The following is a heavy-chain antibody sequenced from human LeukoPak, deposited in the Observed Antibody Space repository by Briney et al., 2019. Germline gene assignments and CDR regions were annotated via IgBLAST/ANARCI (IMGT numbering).Heavy chain of an antibody. J-gene: IGHJ4*02. CDR2: IIPIFGTA. CDR1: GGTFSSYS. V-gene: IGHV1-69*06. CDR3: AREGSAATIDY. D-gene: IGHD5-12*01. Sequence: ASVKVSCKASGGTFSSYSISWVRQAPGQGLEWMGGIIPIFGTANYAQKLHDRVTITADKSTSTAYMELSSLRSEDTAVYYCAREGSAATIDYWGQGTLVTVSS.